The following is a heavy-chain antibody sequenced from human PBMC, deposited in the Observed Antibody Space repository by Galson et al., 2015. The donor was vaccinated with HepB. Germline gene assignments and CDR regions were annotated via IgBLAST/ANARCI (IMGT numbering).Heavy chain of an antibody. CDR1: GFTFSSYS. D-gene: IGHD2-21*01. V-gene: IGHV3-48*01. CDR3: ARIQLGDAGTASRSDGFDI. CDR2: ISSSSSTI. J-gene: IGHJ3*02. Sequence: SLRLSCAASGFTFSSYSMNWVRQAPGKGLEWVSYISSSSSTIYYADSVKGRFTISRDNAKNSLYLQMNSLRAEDTAVYYCARIQLGDAGTASRSDGFDIWGQGTMVTVSS.